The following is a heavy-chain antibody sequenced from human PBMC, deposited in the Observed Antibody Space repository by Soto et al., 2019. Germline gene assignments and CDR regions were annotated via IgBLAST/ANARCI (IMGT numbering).Heavy chain of an antibody. V-gene: IGHV3-15*01. CDR3: TTDVSRDGMDV. CDR2: IKSQVDGGTT. J-gene: IGHJ6*02. CDR1: GFTFTNAW. Sequence: EVQLVESGGGLIKPGGSLRLSCAASGFTFTNAWMSWVRQTPGKGLEWVGRIKSQVDGGTTDYAAPMRGRFTISRDDSKNTLYLQLNSLKSEDTAVYYRTTDVSRDGMDVWGQGTTVTVSS.